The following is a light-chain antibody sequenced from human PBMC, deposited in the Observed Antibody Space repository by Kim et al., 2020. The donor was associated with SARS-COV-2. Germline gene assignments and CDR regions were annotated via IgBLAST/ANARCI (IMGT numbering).Light chain of an antibody. CDR2: DAF. V-gene: IGKV3-11*01. Sequence: PGEAAIPSSRASRGVRSVFACYQQRPRQAARLLIYDAFNRATGTPGRFSGSGSGTDFTLTISSLEPEDFAVYFCQHRRNWPPRITFGQGTRLEIK. J-gene: IGKJ5*01. CDR1: RGVRSV. CDR3: QHRRNWPPRIT.